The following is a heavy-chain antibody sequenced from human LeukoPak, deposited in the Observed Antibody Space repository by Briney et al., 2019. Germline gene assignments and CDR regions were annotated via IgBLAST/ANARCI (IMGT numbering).Heavy chain of an antibody. Sequence: ASVKVSCKTSGYTFNAYYMHWVRQAPGQGLEWMGWINPNSGGSNYAQKFQGRVTMTRDTSISTAYMELSRLRSDDTAVYYCARDAAYCSGGSCYSEYYFDYWGQGTLVTVSS. V-gene: IGHV1-2*02. CDR2: INPNSGGS. CDR1: GYTFNAYY. J-gene: IGHJ4*02. D-gene: IGHD2-15*01. CDR3: ARDAAYCSGGSCYSEYYFDY.